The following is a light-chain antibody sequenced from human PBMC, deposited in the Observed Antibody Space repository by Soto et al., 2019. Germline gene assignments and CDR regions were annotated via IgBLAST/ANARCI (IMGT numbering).Light chain of an antibody. CDR2: GAS. V-gene: IGKV3-20*01. J-gene: IGKJ1*01. CDR3: QQYGSSPWT. Sequence: EFLFTQSPGTLSLSPGERATLSCRASQSVSSFLAWYQQKPGQAPRLLIYGASSRATGIPDRFSGSGSGTDFTLTISRLEPEDFAVYYCQQYGSSPWTFGQGTKVDIK. CDR1: QSVSSF.